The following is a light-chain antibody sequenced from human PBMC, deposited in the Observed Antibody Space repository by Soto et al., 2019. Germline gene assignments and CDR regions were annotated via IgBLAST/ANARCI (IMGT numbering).Light chain of an antibody. Sequence: QSVLTQPPSVSGAPGQRVTISCTGSSSNIGADYDVHWYQHLPGTAPKLLIYGNRNRPSGVPDRISGSKSGTSASLAISGLQAEDEADYYCQSYDISLSGWRVFGGGTKLTVL. CDR3: QSYDISLSGWRV. J-gene: IGLJ3*02. CDR2: GNR. V-gene: IGLV1-40*01. CDR1: SSNIGADYD.